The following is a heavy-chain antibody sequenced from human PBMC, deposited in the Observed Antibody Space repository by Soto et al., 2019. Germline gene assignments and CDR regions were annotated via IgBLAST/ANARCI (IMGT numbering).Heavy chain of an antibody. CDR3: ARGGAARPPYYYYGMDV. J-gene: IGHJ6*02. D-gene: IGHD6-6*01. V-gene: IGHV4-59*01. CDR2: IYYSGST. CDR1: GGSISSYY. Sequence: SETLSLTCTVSGGSISSYYWSWIRQPPGKGLEWIGYIYYSGSTNYNPSLKSRVTISVDTSKNPFSLKLSSVTAADTAVYYCARGGAARPPYYYYGMDVWGQGTTVTVSS.